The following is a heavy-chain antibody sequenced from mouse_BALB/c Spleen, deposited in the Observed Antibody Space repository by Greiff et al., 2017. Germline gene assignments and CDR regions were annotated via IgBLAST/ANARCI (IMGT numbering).Heavy chain of an antibody. Sequence: QVQLKQPGAELVKPGASVKLSCKASGYTFTSYWMHWVKQRPGQGLEWIGEINPSNGRTNYNEKFKSKATLTVDKSSSTAYMQLSSLTSEDSAVYYCARRVSGYAMDYWGQGTSVTVSS. CDR3: ARRVSGYAMDY. CDR1: GYTFTSYW. V-gene: IGHV1S81*02. CDR2: INPSNGRT. J-gene: IGHJ4*01. D-gene: IGHD3-1*01.